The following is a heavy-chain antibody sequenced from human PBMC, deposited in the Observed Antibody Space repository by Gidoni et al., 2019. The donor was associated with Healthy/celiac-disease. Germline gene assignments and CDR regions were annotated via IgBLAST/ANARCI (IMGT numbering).Heavy chain of an antibody. Sequence: QVQLQESGPGLVKPSQTLPLTCTVSGGSISSGGYYWSWIRQHPGKGLEWIGYIYYSGSTYYNPSLKSRVTISVDTSKNQFSLKLSSVTAADTAVYYCARETQLGPMVRGVHMDVWGKGTTVTVSS. CDR1: GGSISSGGYY. V-gene: IGHV4-31*03. J-gene: IGHJ6*03. CDR3: ARETQLGPMVRGVHMDV. D-gene: IGHD3-10*01. CDR2: IYYSGST.